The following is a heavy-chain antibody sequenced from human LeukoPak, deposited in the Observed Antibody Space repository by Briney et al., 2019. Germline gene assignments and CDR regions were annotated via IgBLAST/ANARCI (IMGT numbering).Heavy chain of an antibody. V-gene: IGHV3-23*01. CDR2: ISGSGGST. CDR3: AKRGYYDSSGYLDY. CDR1: GFTFSSYA. Sequence: GGSLRLSCAASGFTFSSYAMSWVRQAPGKGLEWVSAISGSGGSTYYADSVKGRFTISRDNSKNTPYLQMNSLRAEDTAVYYCAKRGYYDSSGYLDYWGQGTLVTVSS. D-gene: IGHD3-22*01. J-gene: IGHJ4*02.